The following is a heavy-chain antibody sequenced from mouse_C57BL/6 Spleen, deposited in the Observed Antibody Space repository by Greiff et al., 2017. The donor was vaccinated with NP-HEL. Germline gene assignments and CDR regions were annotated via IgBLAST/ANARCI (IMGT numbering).Heavy chain of an antibody. CDR3: ASSYYSNYEGYFDV. V-gene: IGHV2-2*01. CDR2: IWSGGST. Sequence: QVQLQQSGPGLVQPSQSLSITCTVSGFSLTSYGVHWVRQSPGKGLEWLGVIWSGGSTDYNAAFLSRLSISKDNSKSQVFFKMNSLQADDTAIYYCASSYYSNYEGYFDVWGTGTTVTVSS. D-gene: IGHD2-5*01. CDR1: GFSLTSYG. J-gene: IGHJ1*03.